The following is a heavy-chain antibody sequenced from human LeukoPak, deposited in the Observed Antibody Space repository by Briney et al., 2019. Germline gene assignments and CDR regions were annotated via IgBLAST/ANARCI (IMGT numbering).Heavy chain of an antibody. CDR3: AKGQVHLWFVDY. CDR2: ISGNGGTT. CDR1: GFTFSDYA. D-gene: IGHD3-10*01. V-gene: IGHV3-23*01. Sequence: GGSLRLSCAASGFTFSDYAMNWVRQAPGKGLEWVSAISGNGGTTYYADSVKGRFTISRDNSKNTLYLQMNSLRGEDTAVYYCAKGQVHLWFVDYWGRGTLVSVSS. J-gene: IGHJ4*02.